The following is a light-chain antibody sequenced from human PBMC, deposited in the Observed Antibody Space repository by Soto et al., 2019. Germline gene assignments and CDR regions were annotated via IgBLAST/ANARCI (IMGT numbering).Light chain of an antibody. CDR2: KAS. CDR1: QTISSM. CDR3: QQYSSYSPYT. J-gene: IGKJ2*01. V-gene: IGKV1-5*03. Sequence: DIQMTQSPSTLSASVGVRVTITCRASQTISSMLAWYQQKPGKAPRLLIYKASNLENGVPSRFSGSGSGTEFTLTISSLQPDDFATYYCQQYSSYSPYTFGQGTKLEI.